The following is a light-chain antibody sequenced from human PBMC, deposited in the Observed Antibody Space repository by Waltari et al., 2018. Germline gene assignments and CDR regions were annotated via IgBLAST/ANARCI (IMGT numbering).Light chain of an antibody. CDR1: QSVGTW. V-gene: IGKV1-5*03. CDR3: QQYSSFST. J-gene: IGKJ2*01. CDR2: MAS. Sequence: DIQMTQSPSTLSASVGDRVTIPCRASQSVGTWLAWYQQKPGKAPKLLIYMASSSESGVPSRFSGSGSGTEFTLTISSLQPDDFATYSCQQYSSFSTFGQGTKVDI.